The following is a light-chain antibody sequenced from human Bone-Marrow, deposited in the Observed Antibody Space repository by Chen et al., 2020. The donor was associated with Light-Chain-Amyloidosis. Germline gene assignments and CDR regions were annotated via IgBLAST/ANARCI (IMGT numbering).Light chain of an antibody. CDR1: QSLLHSNGYNY. CDR2: LGS. Sequence: DIVMTQSPLSLPVTPREPASISCRSSQSLLHSNGYNYLDWYLQKPGQSPQLLIYLGSNRASGVPDRFRGSGSGTDFTLRISRVEAEDVGVYYCMQALHTPYTFGQGTKLEIK. J-gene: IGKJ2*01. V-gene: IGKV2-28*01. CDR3: MQALHTPYT.